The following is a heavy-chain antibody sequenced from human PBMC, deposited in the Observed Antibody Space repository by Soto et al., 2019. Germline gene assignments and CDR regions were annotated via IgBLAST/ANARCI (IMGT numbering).Heavy chain of an antibody. J-gene: IGHJ4*02. CDR3: ALTSIVFSSYYYEGSDY. CDR2: ISAYNGNT. D-gene: IGHD3-22*01. CDR1: GYTFTSYG. Sequence: QVQLVQSGAEVKKPGASVKVSCKASGYTFTSYGISWVRQAPGQGLEWMGWISAYNGNTNYAQKLQGRVTMTTDTSTSTAYMELRSLRSDDTAVYYWALTSIVFSSYYYEGSDYWGQGTLVTVSS. V-gene: IGHV1-18*01.